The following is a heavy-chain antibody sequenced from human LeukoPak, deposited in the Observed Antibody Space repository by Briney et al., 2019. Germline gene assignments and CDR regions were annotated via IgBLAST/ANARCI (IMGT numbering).Heavy chain of an antibody. J-gene: IGHJ4*02. D-gene: IGHD1-26*01. V-gene: IGHV3-53*01. CDR1: GFTVSSNY. Sequence: GGSLRLSCAASGFTVSSNYMSWVRQAPGKGLEWVSVIYSGGSTFYADSVKGRFTISRDNAKNSLYLQMNSLRAEDTAVYYCARDLLRELRDYWGQGTLVTVSS. CDR2: IYSGGST. CDR3: ARDLLRELRDY.